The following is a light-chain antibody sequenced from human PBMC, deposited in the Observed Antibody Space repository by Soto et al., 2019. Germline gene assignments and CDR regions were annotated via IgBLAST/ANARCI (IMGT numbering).Light chain of an antibody. J-gene: IGKJ1*01. Sequence: EIVLTQSPGTLSLSPGERATLSCRASQSVISSYLAWYQQKPGQAPRLLIYGASSRATGIPDRFTGSGSGTDFTLTISRLEPEDFAFYYCQQYGSSPKTFGQGTKVEIK. V-gene: IGKV3-20*01. CDR1: QSVISSY. CDR2: GAS. CDR3: QQYGSSPKT.